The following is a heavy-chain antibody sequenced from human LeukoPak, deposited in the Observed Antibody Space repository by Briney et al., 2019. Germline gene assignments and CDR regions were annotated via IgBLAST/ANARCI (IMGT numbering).Heavy chain of an antibody. V-gene: IGHV1-8*01. J-gene: IGHJ4*02. CDR3: ARGDKWLRTWRY. CDR2: MNPNSGNT. CDR1: GYTFTSYD. Sequence: ASVKVSCKASGYTFTSYDINWVRQATGQGLEWMGWMNPNSGNTGYAQQFQGRVTMTRNTSISTAYMELSSLRSEDTAVYYCARGDKWLRTWRYWGQGTLVTVSS. D-gene: IGHD5-12*01.